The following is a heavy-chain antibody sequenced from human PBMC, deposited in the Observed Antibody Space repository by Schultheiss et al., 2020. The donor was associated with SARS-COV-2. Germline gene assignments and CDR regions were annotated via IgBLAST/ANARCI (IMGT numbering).Heavy chain of an antibody. J-gene: IGHJ6*02. Sequence: ASVKVSCKASGYTFTGYYMHWVRQAPGQGLEWMGIINPSGGSTSYAQKFQGRVTMTRDTSTSTVYMELSSLRSEDTAVYYCARPRSTWPHDYGVYYGMDVWGQGTTVTVSS. CDR3: ARPRSTWPHDYGVYYGMDV. V-gene: IGHV1-46*01. CDR2: INPSGGST. CDR1: GYTFTGYY. D-gene: IGHD4-17*01.